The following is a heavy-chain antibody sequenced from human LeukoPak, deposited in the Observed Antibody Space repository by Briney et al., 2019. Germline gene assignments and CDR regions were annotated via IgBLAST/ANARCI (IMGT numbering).Heavy chain of an antibody. J-gene: IGHJ3*02. CDR2: IHHGGNT. D-gene: IGHD6-19*01. V-gene: IGHV4-38-2*02. CDR1: GYSVSSNSY. Sequence: SETLSLTCIVSGYSVSSNSYWARIRQSPGKGLEWIGSIHHGGNTYYNPSLMSRVSMSIDTSKNQCSLNLSSVTAADTAVFYCARWLGNGFDMWGQGTMVTVSS. CDR3: ARWLGNGFDM.